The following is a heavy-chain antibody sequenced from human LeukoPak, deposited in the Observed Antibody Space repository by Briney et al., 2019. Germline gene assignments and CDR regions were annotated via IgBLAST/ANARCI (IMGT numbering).Heavy chain of an antibody. D-gene: IGHD3-10*01. V-gene: IGHV3-30*18. CDR1: GFTFSSYG. Sequence: GGSLRLSCAASGFTFSSYGMHWVRQASGKGLEWVAVISYDGSNKYYADSVKGRFTISRDNSKNTLYLQMNSLRAEDTAVYYCAKDSGSGSLDYWGQGTLVTVSS. J-gene: IGHJ4*02. CDR3: AKDSGSGSLDY. CDR2: ISYDGSNK.